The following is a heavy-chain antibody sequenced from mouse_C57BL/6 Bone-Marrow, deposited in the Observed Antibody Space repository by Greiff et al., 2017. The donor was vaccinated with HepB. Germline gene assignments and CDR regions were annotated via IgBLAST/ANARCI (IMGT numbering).Heavy chain of an antibody. CDR3: AREGDGNWDFDY. CDR1: GYAFSSYW. D-gene: IGHD2-1*01. Sequence: LVESGAELVKPGASVKISCKASGYAFSSYWMNWVKQRPGKGLEWIGQIYPGDGDTNYNGKFKGKATLTADKSSSTAYMQLSSLTSEDSAVYFCAREGDGNWDFDYWGQGTTLTVSS. J-gene: IGHJ2*01. CDR2: IYPGDGDT. V-gene: IGHV1-80*01.